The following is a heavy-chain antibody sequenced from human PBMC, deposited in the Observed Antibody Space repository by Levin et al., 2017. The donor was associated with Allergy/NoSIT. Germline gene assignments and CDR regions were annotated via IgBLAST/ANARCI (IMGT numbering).Heavy chain of an antibody. Sequence: SQTLSLTCTVSGGSISSGSYYWSWIRQPAGKGLEWIGRIYTSGSTNYNPSLKSRVTISVDTSKNQFSLKLSSVTAADTAVYYCARDLVVGWGGWAAAAYFDYWGQGTLVTVSS. V-gene: IGHV4-61*02. D-gene: IGHD6-13*01. J-gene: IGHJ4*02. CDR1: GGSISSGSYY. CDR2: IYTSGST. CDR3: ARDLVVGWGGWAAAAYFDY.